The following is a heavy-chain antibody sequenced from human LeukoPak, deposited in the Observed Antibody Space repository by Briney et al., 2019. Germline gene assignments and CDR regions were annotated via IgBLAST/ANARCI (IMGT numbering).Heavy chain of an antibody. D-gene: IGHD4-23*01. V-gene: IGHV3-11*05. CDR3: ARGDYGGDYFDY. J-gene: IGHJ4*02. Sequence: GGSLRLSCEVSGFTFSDHYMSWIRQAAGKRLEWVSYISSGSTYTNYADSVEGRFTISRDNAKNSLYLQMNSLRAEDTAVYYCARGDYGGDYFDYWGQGTLVTVSS. CDR2: ISSGSTYT. CDR1: GFTFSDHY.